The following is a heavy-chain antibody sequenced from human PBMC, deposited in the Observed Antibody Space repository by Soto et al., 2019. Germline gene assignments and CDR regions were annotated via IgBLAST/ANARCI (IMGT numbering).Heavy chain of an antibody. D-gene: IGHD3-3*01. CDR2: INRSGST. J-gene: IGHJ4*02. V-gene: IGHV4-34*01. CDR1: GGSFSCYY. CDR3: ARXENYDFWSGYYKGYFDY. Sequence: PSETLSLTCAVYGGSFSCYYWSWIRQPPGKGLEWIGEINRSGSTNYNPSLKSRVTISVDTSKNQFSLKLSSVTAADTAVYYCARXENYDFWSGYYKGYFDYWGQGTLVTVSS.